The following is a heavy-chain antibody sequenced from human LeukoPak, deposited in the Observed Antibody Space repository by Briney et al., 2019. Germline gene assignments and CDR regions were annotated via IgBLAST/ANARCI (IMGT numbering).Heavy chain of an antibody. CDR3: ARGGSSCYGCHNWFDP. CDR1: GDSIRNYY. J-gene: IGHJ5*02. CDR2: VDKSGST. V-gene: IGHV4-59*01. D-gene: IGHD2-2*01. Sequence: SETLSLTCSVSGDSIRNYYWSWIWQSQGKGQEWIGYVDKSGSTNYNPSFKSRVIVSSDTSRNEFSLNLNSVTAADTAIYYCARGGSSCYGCHNWFDPWGQGTRVTVSS.